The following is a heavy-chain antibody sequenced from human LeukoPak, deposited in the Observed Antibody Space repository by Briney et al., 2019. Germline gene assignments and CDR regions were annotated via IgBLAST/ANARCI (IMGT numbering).Heavy chain of an antibody. J-gene: IGHJ4*02. CDR2: INPSGGST. CDR1: GYTFTSYY. Sequence: EASVTVSFTASGYTFTSYYMHWVRQAPGQGLEWMGIINPSGGSTSYAQKFQGRVTMTRDMSTSTVYMELSSLRSEDTAVYYCARDLDGIAGGYWGQGTLVTVSS. V-gene: IGHV1-46*01. D-gene: IGHD1-20*01. CDR3: ARDLDGIAGGY.